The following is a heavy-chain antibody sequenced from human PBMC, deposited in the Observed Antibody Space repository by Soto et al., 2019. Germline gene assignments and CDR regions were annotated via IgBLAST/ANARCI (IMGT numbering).Heavy chain of an antibody. D-gene: IGHD1-26*01. CDR3: ARDIGGGNWFDP. J-gene: IGHJ5*02. CDR1: GFTFDSYA. CDR2: ISDGGGAI. V-gene: IGHV3-48*03. Sequence: GGSLSLSCVASGFTFDSYAMSWVRQAPGKGLEWVSYISDGGGAIHYADSVKGRFTVSRDNAKSSLYLQMNSLRAEDTALYYCARDIGGGNWFDPWGQGTLVTVSS.